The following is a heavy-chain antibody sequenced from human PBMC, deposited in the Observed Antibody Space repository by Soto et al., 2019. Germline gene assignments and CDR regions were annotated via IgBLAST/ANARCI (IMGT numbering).Heavy chain of an antibody. V-gene: IGHV4-30-4*01. CDR1: GGSISSGDYY. Sequence: PSETLSLTCTVSGGSISSGDYYWSWIRQPPGKGLEWIGYIYYSGSTYYNPSLKSRVTISVDTSKNQFSLKLSSVTAADTAVYYCARDTGGNSDYMFDPWGQGTLVTVSS. CDR3: ARDTGGNSDYMFDP. D-gene: IGHD2-21*02. J-gene: IGHJ5*02. CDR2: IYYSGST.